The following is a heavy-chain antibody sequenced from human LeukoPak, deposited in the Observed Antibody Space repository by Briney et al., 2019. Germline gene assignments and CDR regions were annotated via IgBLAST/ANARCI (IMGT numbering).Heavy chain of an antibody. CDR1: GFTFSSYS. CDR3: ARPFASRDGYSYYFDY. Sequence: TGGSLRLSCAASGFTFSSYSMNWVRQAPGKGLEWVSSISSSSSYIYYADSVKGRFTISRDNAKNSLYLQMNSLRAEDTAVYYCARPFASRDGYSYYFDYWGQGTLVTVSS. J-gene: IGHJ4*02. V-gene: IGHV3-21*01. D-gene: IGHD4-4*01. CDR2: ISSSSSYI.